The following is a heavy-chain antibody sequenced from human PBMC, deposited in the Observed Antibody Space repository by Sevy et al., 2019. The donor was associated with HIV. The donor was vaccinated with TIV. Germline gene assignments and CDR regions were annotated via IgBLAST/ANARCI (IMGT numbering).Heavy chain of an antibody. J-gene: IGHJ3*02. CDR2: IFQSGNT. D-gene: IGHD3-9*01. Sequence: SETLSLTCAVSAYSVSSAYSWGWIRQPPGKGLEWIGNIFQSGNTYYNPSLKSRVTISMDTSNNQFSLRLTSVTAADTAVYYWASFGRLLIISGDVFEIWGQGTMVTVSS. CDR1: AYSVSSAYS. V-gene: IGHV4-38-2*01. CDR3: ASFGRLLIISGDVFEI.